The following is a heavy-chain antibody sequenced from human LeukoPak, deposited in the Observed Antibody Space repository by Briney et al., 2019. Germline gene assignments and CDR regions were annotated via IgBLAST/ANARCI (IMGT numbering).Heavy chain of an antibody. V-gene: IGHV3-23*01. D-gene: IGHD6-19*01. J-gene: IGHJ4*02. CDR3: AKIQDSSGWPDY. Sequence: GGSLRLSCAASGFTFSSYAMNWVRQAPGKGLEWVSGTGSTGVSTFYADSVKGRFTVSRDNSKNTLSLQMNSLRAEDTAVYYCAKIQDSSGWPDYWGQGTLVTVSS. CDR2: TGSTGVST. CDR1: GFTFSSYA.